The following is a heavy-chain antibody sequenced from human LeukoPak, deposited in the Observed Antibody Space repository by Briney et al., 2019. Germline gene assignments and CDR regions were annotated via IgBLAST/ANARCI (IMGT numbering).Heavy chain of an antibody. J-gene: IGHJ4*02. CDR2: ISSSGSTI. CDR1: GFTFSDYY. V-gene: IGHV3-11*01. CDR3: ARALEDYSYGFDY. D-gene: IGHD5-18*01. Sequence: GGSLRLSCAASGFTFSDYYMSWIRQAPGKGLEWVSYISSSGSTIYYADSVKGRFTISRDTAKNSLYLQMNSLRAEDTAVYYCARALEDYSYGFDYCGEGTLVTVSS.